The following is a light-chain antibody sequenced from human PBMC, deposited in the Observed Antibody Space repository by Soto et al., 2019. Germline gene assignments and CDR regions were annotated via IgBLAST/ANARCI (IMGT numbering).Light chain of an antibody. CDR2: AAS. CDR1: QTISTF. V-gene: IGKV1-39*01. CDR3: QQYGNFPLT. J-gene: IGKJ5*01. Sequence: DIQMTQSPSSLSASVGDRVTLSCRASQTISTFLNWYQHKPGRAPRLLIYAASSLPSGIPSRFSGSGSGTDYTLTISSLQPEDFATYYCQQYGNFPLTFGQGTRLEIK.